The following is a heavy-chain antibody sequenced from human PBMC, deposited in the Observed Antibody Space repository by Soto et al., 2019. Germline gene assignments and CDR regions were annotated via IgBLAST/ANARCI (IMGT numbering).Heavy chain of an antibody. V-gene: IGHV3-30*18. D-gene: IGHD1-26*01. CDR3: AKEDTVGATYYFDF. J-gene: IGHJ4*02. CDR1: GFTFRTYG. Sequence: QLVESGGGVVQPGRSLRLSCAASGFTFRTYGMHWVRQAPGKGLEWLAVISYDGTIQYYGDSVKGRFTISRDNSKNTLYLQMNSLRAEDTAVYYRAKEDTVGATYYFDFWGQGTQATVSS. CDR2: ISYDGTIQ.